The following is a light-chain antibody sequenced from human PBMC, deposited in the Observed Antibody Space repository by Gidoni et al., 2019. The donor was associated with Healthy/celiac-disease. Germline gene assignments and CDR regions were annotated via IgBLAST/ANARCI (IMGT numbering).Light chain of an antibody. Sequence: LFFTQSPATLSLSPGERATPPCRASQSVSSYLAWYQQKPGQAPRILIYDASNRPPGSTARCSGSGSGTEVTLTISSREAEDYAVDYCQQRSNWPPLTFGGGTKVEIK. J-gene: IGKJ4*01. CDR3: QQRSNWPPLT. V-gene: IGKV3-11*01. CDR2: DAS. CDR1: QSVSSY.